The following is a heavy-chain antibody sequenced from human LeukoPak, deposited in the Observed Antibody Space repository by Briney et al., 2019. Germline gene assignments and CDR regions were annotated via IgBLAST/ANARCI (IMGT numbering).Heavy chain of an antibody. CDR2: IKGDGSEK. Sequence: GGSLRLSCAASGFTFSSYWMSWVRQAPGKGLEWVANIKGDGSEKYYADSVRGQFTISRDNAKNSLYLQMNSLRAEDTAVYYCAMFGLVAAIDSWGQGTLVTVSS. J-gene: IGHJ4*02. D-gene: IGHD5-12*01. CDR1: GFTFSSYW. CDR3: AMFGLVAAIDS. V-gene: IGHV3-7*02.